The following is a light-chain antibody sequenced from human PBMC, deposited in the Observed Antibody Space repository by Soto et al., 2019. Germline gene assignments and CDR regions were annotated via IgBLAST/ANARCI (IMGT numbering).Light chain of an antibody. CDR1: NSNIGRYS. CDR3: AAWDDNLNGPL. CDR2: SDD. V-gene: IGLV1-44*01. J-gene: IGLJ3*02. Sequence: QSVLTQPPSLSGTPGQRVTISCSGSNSNIGRYSVNWYQHFPGTAPKILIYSDDERPSGVPDRFSGSKSGTSASLAISGRQSEDDAEYYCAAWDDNLNGPLFGGGTKLTVL.